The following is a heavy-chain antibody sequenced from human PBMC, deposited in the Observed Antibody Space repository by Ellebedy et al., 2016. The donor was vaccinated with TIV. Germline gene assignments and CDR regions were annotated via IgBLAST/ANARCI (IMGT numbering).Heavy chain of an antibody. CDR1: GFNFSNYA. Sequence: GESLKISCAASGFNFSNYALHWVRQAPGQGLEWVAVISFVGNNKYYADSVRGRFTISRDNSKNTLYLQMNSLRAEDTAVYYCARGYDILTGPLYYWGQGTLVTVSS. J-gene: IGHJ4*02. CDR3: ARGYDILTGPLYY. CDR2: ISFVGNNK. V-gene: IGHV3-30-3*01. D-gene: IGHD3-9*01.